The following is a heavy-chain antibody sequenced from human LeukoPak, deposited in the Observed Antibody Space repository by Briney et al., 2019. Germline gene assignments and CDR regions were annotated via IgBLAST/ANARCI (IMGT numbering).Heavy chain of an antibody. CDR2: ISGTSRTI. J-gene: IGHJ4*02. CDR3: ARADRSGTYNFDY. CDR1: GFTFSRYG. V-gene: IGHV3-48*02. D-gene: IGHD1-26*01. Sequence: PGGSLRLSCVASGFTFSRYGMHWVRQAPGKGLEWVSYISGTSRTIYYADSVKGRFTISRDNAKNSLSLQMNSLRDEDTAVYYCARADRSGTYNFDYWGQGTLVTVSS.